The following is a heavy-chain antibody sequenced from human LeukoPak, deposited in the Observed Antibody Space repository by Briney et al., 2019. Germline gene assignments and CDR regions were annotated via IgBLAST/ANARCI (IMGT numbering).Heavy chain of an antibody. CDR2: IDSSSRYI. D-gene: IGHD2-2*01. J-gene: IGHJ4*02. CDR3: ARVGGHCTSTSCPPPDY. V-gene: IGHV3-21*01. Sequence: KPGGSLRLSCAASGFTFSSYNMDWVRQAPGKGLEWVSFIDSSSRYIYQADSVKGRFTISRDNAKSSVFLQMNSLRAEDTAVYYCARVGGHCTSTSCPPPDYWRQGTLVTVSS. CDR1: GFTFSSYN.